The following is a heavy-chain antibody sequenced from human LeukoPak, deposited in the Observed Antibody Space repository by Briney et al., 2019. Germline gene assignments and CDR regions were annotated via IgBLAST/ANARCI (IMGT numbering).Heavy chain of an antibody. J-gene: IGHJ4*02. CDR2: IDPSNDDT. D-gene: IGHD5/OR15-5a*01. CDR1: GYTFTGHS. Sequence: ASVEVSCKASGYTFTGHSIHWVRQAPGQGLEWMGYIDPSNDDTTYAQEFQGRVTMTADTSIRTAYMELSRLRSDDTAVYFCSRSQFVSYPDWGQGTLVTVSS. CDR3: SRSQFVSYPD. V-gene: IGHV1-2*02.